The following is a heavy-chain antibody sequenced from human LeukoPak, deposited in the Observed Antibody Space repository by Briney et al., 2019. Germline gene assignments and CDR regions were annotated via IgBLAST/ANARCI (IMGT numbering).Heavy chain of an antibody. D-gene: IGHD3-10*01. J-gene: IGHJ4*02. CDR1: GYSFTSYW. V-gene: IGHV5-51*01. Sequence: GESLKTSCQGSGYSFTSYWIGWVRKLPGKGLEWMEIIYPGDSDTTYRTSLQGQVTISADKSSNTAYLQWSSLKASDTAMYYCARTKVRGYGSGSYSYYFDYWGQGTLVTVSS. CDR2: IYPGDSDT. CDR3: ARTKVRGYGSGSYSYYFDY.